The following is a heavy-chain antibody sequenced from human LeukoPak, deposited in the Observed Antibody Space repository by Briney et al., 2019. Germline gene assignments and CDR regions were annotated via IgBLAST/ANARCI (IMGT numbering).Heavy chain of an antibody. CDR1: GFTFSSYS. CDR2: ISSSSSYI. D-gene: IGHD3-16*02. CDR3: ARDPLAPYYDYVWGSYQDY. V-gene: IGHV3-21*01. Sequence: GGSLRLSCAASGFTFSSYSMNWVRQAPGKGLEWVSSISSSSSYIYYADSVKGRFTISRDNAKNSLYLQMNSLRAEDTAVYYCARDPLAPYYDYVWGSYQDYWGQGTLVTVSS. J-gene: IGHJ4*02.